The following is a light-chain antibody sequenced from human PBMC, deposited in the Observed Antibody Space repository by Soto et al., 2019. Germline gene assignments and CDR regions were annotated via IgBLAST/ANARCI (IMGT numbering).Light chain of an antibody. CDR2: VAX. CDR3: QQYHNSAWT. Sequence: EIMLTQSPGTLSLYPGERXXXXXXXSRSVSSSYLAWYQQKPGQAPRLLIYVAXRRPTGIPDRFSGSGSGTDFTLTISRLEPEDFAVYYCQQYHNSAWTFGEGTKVDIK. V-gene: IGKV3-20*01. J-gene: IGKJ1*01. CDR1: RSVSSSY.